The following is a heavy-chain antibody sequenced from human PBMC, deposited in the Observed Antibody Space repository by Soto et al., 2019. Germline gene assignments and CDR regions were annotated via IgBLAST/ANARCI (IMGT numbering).Heavy chain of an antibody. CDR3: AKVGSYYYDSSGTHFDY. J-gene: IGHJ4*02. V-gene: IGHV3-30*18. Sequence: LRLSCAASGFTFSSYGMHWVRQAPGKGLEWVAVISYDGSNKYYADSVKGRFTISRDNSKNTLYLQMNSLRAEDTAVYYCAKVGSYYYDSSGTHFDYWGQGTLVTVSS. CDR1: GFTFSSYG. CDR2: ISYDGSNK. D-gene: IGHD3-22*01.